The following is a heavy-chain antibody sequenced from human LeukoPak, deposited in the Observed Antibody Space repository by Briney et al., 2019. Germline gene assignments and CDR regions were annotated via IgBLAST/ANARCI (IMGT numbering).Heavy chain of an antibody. D-gene: IGHD3-10*01. Sequence: GGSLRLSCEASGFTFNTHAMSWVRQAPGNGLEWVASITSSGRTPYYTDSVKGRFTISRDNSKNTLYLQMNSLRGEDTAVYYCAKDRPNFYETSGSYYKIKGDFWGQGSLVTVSS. V-gene: IGHV3-23*01. CDR1: GFTFNTHA. J-gene: IGHJ4*02. CDR3: AKDRPNFYETSGSYYKIKGDF. CDR2: ITSSGRTP.